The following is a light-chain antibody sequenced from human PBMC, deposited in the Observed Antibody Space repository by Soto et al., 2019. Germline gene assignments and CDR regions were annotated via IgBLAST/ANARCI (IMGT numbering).Light chain of an antibody. CDR1: SSDVGAYNF. Sequence: QSVLTQPASVSGSPGQSITISCTGTSSDVGAYNFVSWYQHHPGRAPKLIIYEVTIRPSGVSNRFSGSKSGNTASLTISGLQAEDEADYYCEAWDSSLSAGVFGGGTKLTVL. J-gene: IGLJ3*02. CDR3: EAWDSSLSAGV. CDR2: EVT. V-gene: IGLV2-14*01.